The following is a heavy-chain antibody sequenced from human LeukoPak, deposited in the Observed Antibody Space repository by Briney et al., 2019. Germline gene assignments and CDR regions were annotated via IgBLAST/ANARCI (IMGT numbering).Heavy chain of an antibody. CDR3: ARGGYYDFWSGYYPLYYFDY. J-gene: IGHJ4*02. CDR1: GCTFTSYY. V-gene: IGHV1-46*01. D-gene: IGHD3-3*01. Sequence: ASVKVSCEASGCTFTSYYMHWVRQAPGQGLEWMGIINPSGGSTSYAQRFQGRVTMTRDTSISTAYMELSRLRSDDTAVYYCARGGYYDFWSGYYPLYYFDYWGQGTLVTVSS. CDR2: INPSGGST.